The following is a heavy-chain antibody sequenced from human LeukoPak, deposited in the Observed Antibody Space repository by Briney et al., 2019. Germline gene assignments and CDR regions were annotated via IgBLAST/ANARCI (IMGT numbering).Heavy chain of an antibody. Sequence: GGSLRLSCAASGFTVSSNYMSWVRQAPGKGLEWVSVIYSGGSTYYADSVKGRFTISRDNSKNTLYLQMNSLRAEDTAVYYCARNGYYYDSSGYYGCYMDVWGNGTTVTVSS. CDR3: ARNGYYYDSSGYYGCYMDV. V-gene: IGHV3-53*01. CDR1: GFTVSSNY. J-gene: IGHJ6*03. D-gene: IGHD3-22*01. CDR2: IYSGGST.